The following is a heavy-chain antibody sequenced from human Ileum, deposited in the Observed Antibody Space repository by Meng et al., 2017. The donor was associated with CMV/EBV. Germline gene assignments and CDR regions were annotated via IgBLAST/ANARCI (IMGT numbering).Heavy chain of an antibody. Sequence: ASVKVSCKPSGYTFTGYYMHWVRQAPGQGPEWMGCVDPKSGDTNYAQKFQGRVTMTTDTSISTAYMELSSLKSDDTAVYYCARDPGCDDHTCYGIGWDLWGQGTLVTVSS. J-gene: IGHJ5*02. D-gene: IGHD2-21*01. V-gene: IGHV1-2*02. CDR1: GYTFTGYY. CDR3: ARDPGCDDHTCYGIGWDL. CDR2: VDPKSGDT.